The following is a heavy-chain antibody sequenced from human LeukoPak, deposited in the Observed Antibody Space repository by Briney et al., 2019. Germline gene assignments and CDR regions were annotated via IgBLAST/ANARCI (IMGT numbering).Heavy chain of an antibody. Sequence: ASVKVSCKASGYTFTTYYVHWVRQAPGQGLEWMGIINPSGGSTAYAQKFRGRLTMTRDMSTSTVYMELSSLRSEDTAVYYCARGSRPVYNLLTGKRYFDYWGQGTLLTVSS. J-gene: IGHJ4*02. CDR3: ARGSRPVYNLLTGKRYFDY. D-gene: IGHD3-9*01. CDR1: GYTFTTYY. CDR2: INPSGGST. V-gene: IGHV1-46*01.